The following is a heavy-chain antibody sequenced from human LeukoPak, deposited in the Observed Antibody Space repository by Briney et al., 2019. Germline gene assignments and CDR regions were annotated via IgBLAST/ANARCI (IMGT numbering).Heavy chain of an antibody. J-gene: IGHJ4*02. D-gene: IGHD4-17*01. CDR2: ISSSGSTI. Sequence: PGGSLRLSCAASGFTFSRYSMNWVRQAPGKGLEWVSYISSSGSTIYYADSVKGRFTISRDNAKNSLYLQMNSLRAEDTAVYYCARVTTYTVTPDYWGQGTLVTVSS. CDR1: GFTFSRYS. CDR3: ARVTTYTVTPDY. V-gene: IGHV3-48*04.